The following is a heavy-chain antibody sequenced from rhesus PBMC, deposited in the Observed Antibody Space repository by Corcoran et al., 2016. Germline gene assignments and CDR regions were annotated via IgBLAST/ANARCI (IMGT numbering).Heavy chain of an antibody. CDR3: ARGGDSWNYVVENRFDV. Sequence: QVQLQESGPGLVKPSETLSLTCAVSGGSFSSDWWSGIRQPPGKGREWIGEMNVNTQSHPHHPSLKDRVTTATDAANNQFAVKLGVVVAEDTAVYDWARGGDSWNYVVENRFDVWGPGVLVTVSS. CDR1: GGSFSSDW. V-gene: IGHV4-80*01. J-gene: IGHJ5-1*01. CDR2: MNVNTQSH. D-gene: IGHD1-1-1*01.